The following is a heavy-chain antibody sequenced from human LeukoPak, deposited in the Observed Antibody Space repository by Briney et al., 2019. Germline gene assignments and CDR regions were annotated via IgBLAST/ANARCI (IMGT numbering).Heavy chain of an antibody. CDR1: GYTFTSYD. V-gene: IGHV1-8*03. CDR3: ARGASIPYYDFWSGYFGDYYFDY. D-gene: IGHD3-3*01. Sequence: ASVKVSCKASGYTFTSYDINWVRQATGHGLEWMGWMNPNSGNTGCAQKFQGRVTITRNTSISTAYMELSSLRSEDTAVYYCARGASIPYYDFWSGYFGDYYFDYWGQGTLVTVSS. CDR2: MNPNSGNT. J-gene: IGHJ4*02.